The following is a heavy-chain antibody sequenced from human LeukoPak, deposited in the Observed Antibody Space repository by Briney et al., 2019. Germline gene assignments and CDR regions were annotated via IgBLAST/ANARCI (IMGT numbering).Heavy chain of an antibody. V-gene: IGHV4-30-2*01. CDR3: ARGIPENDY. D-gene: IGHD1-14*01. Sequence: SETLSLTCTVSGGSISSGGYYWSWIRQPPGKGLEWIGYIYHSGSTYYNPSLKSRVTISVDRSKNQFSLKLSSVTAADTAVYYCARGIPENDYWGQGTLVTVSS. J-gene: IGHJ4*02. CDR2: IYHSGST. CDR1: GGSISSGGYY.